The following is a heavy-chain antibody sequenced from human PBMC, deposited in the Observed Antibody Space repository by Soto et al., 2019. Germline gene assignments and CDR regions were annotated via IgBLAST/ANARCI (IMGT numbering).Heavy chain of an antibody. D-gene: IGHD1-7*01. J-gene: IGHJ4*02. CDR1: GYTFTSYG. CDR2: ISAYNGNT. V-gene: IGHV1-18*01. CDR3: ARDLPPGLWGGTPYFDY. Sequence: GASVKVSCKASGYTFTSYGISWVRQAPGQGLEWMGWISAYNGNTNYAQKLQGRVTMTTDTSTSTAYMELRSLRSDDTAVYYCARDLPPGLWGGTPYFDYWGQGTLVTVSS.